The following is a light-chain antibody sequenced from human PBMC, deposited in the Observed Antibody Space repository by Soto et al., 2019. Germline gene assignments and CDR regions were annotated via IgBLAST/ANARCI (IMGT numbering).Light chain of an antibody. V-gene: IGKV3-11*01. Sequence: EVVLTQSPATLSLSPGERATLSCRASQNLGNYLAWYQQKPGQAPRLLIYDASNRATGIPARFSGSGSGTDFTLTISSLEPEDFAVYYCQQRTNWQITFGQGTRLEMK. J-gene: IGKJ5*01. CDR2: DAS. CDR1: QNLGNY. CDR3: QQRTNWQIT.